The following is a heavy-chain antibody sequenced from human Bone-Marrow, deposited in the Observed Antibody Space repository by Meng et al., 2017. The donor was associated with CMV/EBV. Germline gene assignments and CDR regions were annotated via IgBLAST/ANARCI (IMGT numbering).Heavy chain of an antibody. Sequence: SGFTCSSYAMSWVRQAPGKGLEWLSVISGNGVSTYYADSVKGRFTISRDNSKNTLNLQMNSLRAEDTALYYCAKASLADIVATSLDYWGQGTLVTVSS. D-gene: IGHD5-12*01. J-gene: IGHJ4*02. V-gene: IGHV3-23*01. CDR1: GFTCSSYA. CDR3: AKASLADIVATSLDY. CDR2: ISGNGVST.